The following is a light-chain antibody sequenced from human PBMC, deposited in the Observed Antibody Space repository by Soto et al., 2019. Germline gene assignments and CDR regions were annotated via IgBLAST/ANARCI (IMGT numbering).Light chain of an antibody. CDR3: QQSYTSPYT. Sequence: DIQMTQSPSSLPASVGDRVTLTCRASQSIGTSLTWYQQKPGKAPKLLIYAASSLPSGVPSRLSGSGSGTDFTLTISSLQPEDFATYYCQQSYTSPYTFGQGTKLEIK. CDR2: AAS. J-gene: IGKJ2*01. V-gene: IGKV1-39*01. CDR1: QSIGTS.